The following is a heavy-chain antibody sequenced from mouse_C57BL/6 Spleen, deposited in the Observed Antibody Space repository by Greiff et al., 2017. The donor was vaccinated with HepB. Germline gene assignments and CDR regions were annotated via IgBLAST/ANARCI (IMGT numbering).Heavy chain of an antibody. J-gene: IGHJ2*01. CDR3: ARGYYYGSSFDY. V-gene: IGHV1-80*01. Sequence: QVQLQQSGAELVKPGASVKISCKASGYAFSSYWMNWVKQRPGKGLEWIGQIYPGDGDTNYNGKFKGKATLTADKSSSTAYMQLSSLTSEDSAVYFCARGYYYGSSFDYWGQGTTLTVSS. CDR1: GYAFSSYW. CDR2: IYPGDGDT. D-gene: IGHD1-1*01.